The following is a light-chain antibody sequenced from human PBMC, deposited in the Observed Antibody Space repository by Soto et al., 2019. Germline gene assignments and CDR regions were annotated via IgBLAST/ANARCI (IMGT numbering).Light chain of an antibody. J-gene: IGKJ1*01. Sequence: IVLTQSPATLSFSPGERATLSCRASQSISSNLAWYQQKPGQAPRLLIYGASSRATGIPDRFSGSGSGTDFSLTIRRLEPDNFAVYYCQKYGNFWTFGQGTKVDIK. CDR2: GAS. CDR3: QKYGNFWT. CDR1: QSISSN. V-gene: IGKV3-20*01.